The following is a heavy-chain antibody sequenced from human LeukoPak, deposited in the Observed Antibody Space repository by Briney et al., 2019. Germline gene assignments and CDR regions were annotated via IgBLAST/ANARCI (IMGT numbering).Heavy chain of an antibody. D-gene: IGHD1-26*01. Sequence: ASVKVSCKASGYTFTSYDINWVRQATGQGLEWMGWMNPNSGNTGYAQKFQGRVTMTRNTSISTAYMELSSLRSEDTAVYYCARGRGRYFRRGKIARTYYFDYWGQGTLVTVSS. CDR3: ARGRGRYFRRGKIARTYYFDY. J-gene: IGHJ4*02. CDR1: GYTFTSYD. V-gene: IGHV1-8*01. CDR2: MNPNSGNT.